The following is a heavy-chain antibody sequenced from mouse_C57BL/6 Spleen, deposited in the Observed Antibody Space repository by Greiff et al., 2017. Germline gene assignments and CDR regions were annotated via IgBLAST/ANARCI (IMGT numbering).Heavy chain of an antibody. CDR1: GYSFTSYY. D-gene: IGHD1-1*01. CDR3: ARVLYHYGSSYVDAMDY. V-gene: IGHV1-66*01. CDR2: IYPGSGNT. Sequence: QVQLQQSGPELVKPGASVKISCKASGYSFTSYYIHWVKQRPGQGLEWIGWIYPGSGNTKYNEKFKGKAPLTADTSSSTAYMQLSSLTSEDSAVYYCARVLYHYGSSYVDAMDYWGQGTSVTVSS. J-gene: IGHJ4*01.